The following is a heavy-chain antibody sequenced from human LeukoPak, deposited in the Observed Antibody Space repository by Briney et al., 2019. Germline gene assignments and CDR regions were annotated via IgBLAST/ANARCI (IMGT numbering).Heavy chain of an antibody. CDR1: GYTFTGYY. CDR3: ARGPRITLIRGGQWYYYMDV. Sequence: ASVKVSCKASGYTFTGYYIHWVRQAPGQGLEWMGLINPSGGSTNYAQKFQGRVTMTRGTSTSTVYMELSSLRSEDTAVYYCARGPRITLIRGGQWYYYMDVWGKGTTVTIS. V-gene: IGHV1-46*01. J-gene: IGHJ6*03. D-gene: IGHD3-10*01. CDR2: INPSGGST.